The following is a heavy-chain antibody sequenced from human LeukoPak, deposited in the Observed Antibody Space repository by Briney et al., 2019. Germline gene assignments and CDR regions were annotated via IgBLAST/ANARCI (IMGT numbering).Heavy chain of an antibody. J-gene: IGHJ4*02. CDR2: ISSSSRYI. CDR1: GFTFSSYS. Sequence: GGSLRLSCAASGFTFSSYSMNWARQAPGKGLEWVSSISSSSRYIYYADSVKGRFTISRDNAKNSLYLQMNGLRAEDTAVYYCARGEVAFGGVKGYWGQGTLVTVSS. D-gene: IGHD3-16*01. V-gene: IGHV3-21*01. CDR3: ARGEVAFGGVKGY.